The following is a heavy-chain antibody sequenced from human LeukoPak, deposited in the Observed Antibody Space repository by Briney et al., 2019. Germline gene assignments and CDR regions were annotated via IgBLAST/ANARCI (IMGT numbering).Heavy chain of an antibody. CDR2: IYYRGDP. Sequence: PSETLSLTCTVSGGTIDTSRYYWGWIRQPPGKGLEWLANIYYRGDPFYNPSLKSRLTISMDTSKNQFSLRLSSVTAADTAVYYCARGGYGGLDYWGQGTLVTVSS. V-gene: IGHV4-39*01. J-gene: IGHJ4*02. D-gene: IGHD4-23*01. CDR3: ARGGYGGLDY. CDR1: GGTIDTSRYY.